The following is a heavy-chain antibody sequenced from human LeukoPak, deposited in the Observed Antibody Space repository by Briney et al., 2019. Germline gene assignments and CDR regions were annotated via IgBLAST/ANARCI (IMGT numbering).Heavy chain of an antibody. J-gene: IGHJ4*02. D-gene: IGHD6-6*01. CDR3: SNGIYSSSY. CDR2: IHQDGSIQ. Sequence: PGGCLRLSCAASGFTFTHYWMCWVRQAPGKGLEWVANIHQDGSIQYYLDSVEGRFTISRDNAKNSLYLQMDNLRAEDTAVYYCSNGIYSSSYWGRGTLVTVSS. CDR1: GFTFTHYW. V-gene: IGHV3-7*01.